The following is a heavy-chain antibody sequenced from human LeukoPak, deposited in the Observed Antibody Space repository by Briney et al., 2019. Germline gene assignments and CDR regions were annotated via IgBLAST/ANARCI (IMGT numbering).Heavy chain of an antibody. CDR3: AKEFRVAAAELYFDY. V-gene: IGHV3-30*18. D-gene: IGHD6-13*01. J-gene: IGHJ4*02. CDR2: ISHDGSNN. CDR1: GFTFSDYG. Sequence: PGRSLRLSCAASGFTFSDYGMHWVRQAPGKGLEWVVVISHDGSNNNYADPVKGRFTISRDNSKNTLYLQMNSLRAEDTAVYYCAKEFRVAAAELYFDYWGQGTLVTVSS.